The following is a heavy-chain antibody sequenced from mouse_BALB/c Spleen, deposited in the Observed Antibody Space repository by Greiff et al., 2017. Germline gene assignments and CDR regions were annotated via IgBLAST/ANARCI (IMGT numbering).Heavy chain of an antibody. V-gene: IGHV3-2*02. J-gene: IGHJ2*01. CDR1: GYSITSDYA. D-gene: IGHD2-3*01. CDR2: ISYSGST. Sequence: EVKLLESGPGLVKPSQSLSLTCTVTGYSITSDYAWNWIRQFPGNKLEWMGYISYSGSTSYNPSLKSRISITRDTSKNQFFLQLNSVTTEDTATYYCARRASIYDGYYSDYWGQGTTLTVSS. CDR3: ARRASIYDGYYSDY.